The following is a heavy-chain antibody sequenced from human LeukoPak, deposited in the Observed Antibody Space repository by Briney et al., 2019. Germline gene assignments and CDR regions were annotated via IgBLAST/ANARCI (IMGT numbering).Heavy chain of an antibody. CDR3: ARDYAGYSEY. CDR1: GFTFSSYG. V-gene: IGHV3-21*06. CDR2: ISSDSSLI. J-gene: IGHJ4*02. D-gene: IGHD6-13*01. Sequence: GGSLRLSCAASGFTFSSYGMHWVRQAPGKGLEYVSSISSDSSLIFYADSVKGRFTISRDNARNSLSLQMNSLRVEDTAVYYCARDYAGYSEYWGQGTLVAVSS.